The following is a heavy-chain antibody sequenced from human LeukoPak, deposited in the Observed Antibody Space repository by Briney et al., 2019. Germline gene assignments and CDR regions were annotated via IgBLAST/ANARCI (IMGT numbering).Heavy chain of an antibody. V-gene: IGHV1-8*01. Sequence: ASVKVSCKASGYTFTTYDINWVRQATGQGLEWMGWMNPNSGNAGCAQKFQGRVTMTRDISINTAYMELSGLRYEDTAVYYCARHTAVLPGDYWGQGTLVTVSS. CDR1: GYTFTTYD. CDR2: MNPNSGNA. CDR3: ARHTAVLPGDY. D-gene: IGHD5-18*01. J-gene: IGHJ4*02.